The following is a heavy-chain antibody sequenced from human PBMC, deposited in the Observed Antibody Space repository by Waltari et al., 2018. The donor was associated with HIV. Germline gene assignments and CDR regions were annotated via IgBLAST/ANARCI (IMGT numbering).Heavy chain of an antibody. D-gene: IGHD6-19*01. CDR3: ARLQEAAVAGTTGLDY. Sequence: QLQLQESGPGLVKPSETLSLTCTVSGGSISSSSYYWGWIRQPPGKGLEWIGSTYYSAATSVNPSLNSRVTISVDTSKNQFSLKLSSVTAADTAVYYWARLQEAAVAGTTGLDYWGQGTLVTVSS. V-gene: IGHV4-39*01. CDR1: GGSISSSSYY. J-gene: IGHJ4*02. CDR2: TYYSAAT.